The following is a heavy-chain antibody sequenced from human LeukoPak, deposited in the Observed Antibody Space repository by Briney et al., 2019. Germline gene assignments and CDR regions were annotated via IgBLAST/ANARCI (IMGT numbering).Heavy chain of an antibody. Sequence: SETLSLACTVSGYSISSGYYWGWIRQPPGKGLEWIGSIYHSGSTYYNPSLKSRVTISVDTSKNQFSLKLSSVTVADTAVYYCARGYSSSWYRWFDPWGQGTLVTVSS. CDR1: GYSISSGYY. CDR2: IYHSGST. CDR3: ARGYSSSWYRWFDP. J-gene: IGHJ5*02. D-gene: IGHD6-13*01. V-gene: IGHV4-38-2*02.